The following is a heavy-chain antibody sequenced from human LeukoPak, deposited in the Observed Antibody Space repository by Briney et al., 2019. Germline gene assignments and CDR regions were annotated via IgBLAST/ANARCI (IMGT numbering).Heavy chain of an antibody. Sequence: SQTLSLTCTVSGGSISSGGYYWSWIRQHPGKGLEWIGYIYYSGSTYYNPSLKSRVTISVDTSKNQSSLKLSSVTAADTAVYYCARDGAGDYYYYYMDVWGKGTTVTVSS. CDR1: GGSISSGGYY. J-gene: IGHJ6*03. D-gene: IGHD4/OR15-4a*01. CDR3: ARDGAGDYYYYYMDV. V-gene: IGHV4-31*03. CDR2: IYYSGST.